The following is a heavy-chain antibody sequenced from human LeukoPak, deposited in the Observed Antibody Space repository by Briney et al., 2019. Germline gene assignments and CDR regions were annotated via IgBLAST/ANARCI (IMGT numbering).Heavy chain of an antibody. Sequence: PSGTLSLTCAVSGGSISSSNWWSWVRPPPGKGLEWIGEIYHSGSTNYNPSLKSRVTISVDKSKNQFSLKLSSVTAADTAVYHCARDQGYCSSTSCYGWFDPWGQGTLVTVSS. D-gene: IGHD2-2*01. J-gene: IGHJ5*02. CDR3: ARDQGYCSSTSCYGWFDP. V-gene: IGHV4-4*02. CDR2: IYHSGST. CDR1: GGSISSSNW.